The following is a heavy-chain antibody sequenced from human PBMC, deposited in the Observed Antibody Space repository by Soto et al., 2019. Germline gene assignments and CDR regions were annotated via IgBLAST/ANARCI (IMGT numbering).Heavy chain of an antibody. CDR2: IGGSSGHI. Sequence: EVLLVESGGGLVKPGGSLRLSCAAFGFTFGSYSMVWVRQAPEKGLEWVSSIGGSSGHIYYADSLKGRFTISRDNAKNSLYLQMNSLRVEDTAVYYCARTNGAYSNYFDYWGQGTLVTVSS. J-gene: IGHJ4*02. CDR3: ARTNGAYSNYFDY. V-gene: IGHV3-21*02. CDR1: GFTFGSYS. D-gene: IGHD2-8*01.